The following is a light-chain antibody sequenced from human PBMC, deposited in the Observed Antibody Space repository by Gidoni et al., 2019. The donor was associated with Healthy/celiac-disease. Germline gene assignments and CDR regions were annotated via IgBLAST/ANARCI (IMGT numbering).Light chain of an antibody. Sequence: SYELTQPPSVSVSPGQTASITGSGDKLGDKYACWYQQKPGQSPVLVIYQDSKRPSGIPERFSGSNSGNTATLTISGTQAMDEADYYCQAWDSSTYVVFGGGTKLTVL. J-gene: IGLJ2*01. CDR3: QAWDSSTYVV. CDR2: QDS. CDR1: KLGDKY. V-gene: IGLV3-1*01.